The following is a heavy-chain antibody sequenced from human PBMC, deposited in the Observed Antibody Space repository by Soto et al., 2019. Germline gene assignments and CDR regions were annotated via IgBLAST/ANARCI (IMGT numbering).Heavy chain of an antibody. Sequence: EVQLLESGGGLVQPGGSLRLSCAASGFTFSSYAMSWVRQAPGKGLEWVSAISGSGGSTYYADSVKGRFTISRDNSKNTLDLQMNSRRAEDTAVYYCAKERRVVVVPAALSDYWGQGTLVTVSS. CDR2: ISGSGGST. CDR3: AKERRVVVVPAALSDY. D-gene: IGHD2-2*01. J-gene: IGHJ4*02. V-gene: IGHV3-23*01. CDR1: GFTFSSYA.